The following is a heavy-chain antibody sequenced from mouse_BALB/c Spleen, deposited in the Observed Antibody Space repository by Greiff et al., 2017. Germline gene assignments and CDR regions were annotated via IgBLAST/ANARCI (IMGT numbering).Heavy chain of an antibody. CDR1: GFTFSSFG. CDR2: ISSGISTI. J-gene: IGHJ2*01. CDR3: ARGDYFDY. V-gene: IGHV5-17*02. Sequence: EVKLMESGGGLVQPGGSRKLSCAASGFTFSSFGMHWVRQAPEKGLEWVAYISSGISTIYYADTVKGRFTISRDNPKNTLFLQMTSLRSEDTAMYYCARGDYFDYWGQGTTLTVSS.